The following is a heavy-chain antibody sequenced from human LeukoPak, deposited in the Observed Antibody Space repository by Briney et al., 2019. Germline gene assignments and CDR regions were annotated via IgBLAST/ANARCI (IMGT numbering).Heavy chain of an antibody. CDR3: ASTLRFLPYRRFDY. J-gene: IGHJ4*02. CDR1: GGSFISSNYY. Sequence: PSETLSLTCSVSGGSFISSNYYWGWIRQPPGKGLEWIGIIYQSGSGSSYYNPSLKSRVTISGDTSKNQFFLRLSSVTAADTAVYYCASTLRFLPYRRFDYWGQGTLVTVPS. V-gene: IGHV4-39*01. D-gene: IGHD3-3*01. CDR2: IYQSGSGSS.